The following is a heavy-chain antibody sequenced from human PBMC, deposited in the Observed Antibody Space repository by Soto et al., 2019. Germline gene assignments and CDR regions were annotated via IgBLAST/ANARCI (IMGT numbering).Heavy chain of an antibody. Sequence: GGSLRLSCAASGFTFSNAWMNWVRQAPGKGLEWVGRIKSKTDGGTTDYAAPVKGRFTISRDDSKNTLYLQMNSLKTEDTAVYYCTTDPSAVDCTNGVCYNRGLYYYYGMDVWGQGTTVTVSS. CDR2: IKSKTDGGTT. V-gene: IGHV3-15*07. CDR3: TTDPSAVDCTNGVCYNRGLYYYYGMDV. D-gene: IGHD2-8*01. CDR1: GFTFSNAW. J-gene: IGHJ6*02.